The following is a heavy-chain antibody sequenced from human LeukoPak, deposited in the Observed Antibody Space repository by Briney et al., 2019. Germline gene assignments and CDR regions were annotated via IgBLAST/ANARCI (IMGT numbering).Heavy chain of an antibody. CDR2: INHSGNT. J-gene: IGHJ4*02. CDR3: ATTSGYSSRGPDY. D-gene: IGHD6-13*01. V-gene: IGHV4-34*01. Sequence: SETLSLTCAVYGGSFSGYYWSWIRQPPGKGLEWIGEINHSGNTNYNPSLKSRVTISVDTSKNQFSLKLSSVTAADTAVYYCATTSGYSSRGPDYWGQGTLVTVSS. CDR1: GGSFSGYY.